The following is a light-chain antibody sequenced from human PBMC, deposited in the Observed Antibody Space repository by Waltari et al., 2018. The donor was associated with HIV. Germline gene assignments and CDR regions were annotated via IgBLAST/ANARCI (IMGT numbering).Light chain of an antibody. J-gene: IGLJ2*01. CDR1: SSNIGNNY. Sequence: QSVLTQPPSVSAAPGQKVTIPCSGSSSNIGNNYVSWYQQFPGTAPKLLIDETNKRPFEIADRFSGSKSGTSATLGITGLQTADEADYYCGTWDSSLSVVVFGGGTKVTVL. CDR3: GTWDSSLSVVV. V-gene: IGLV1-51*02. CDR2: ETN.